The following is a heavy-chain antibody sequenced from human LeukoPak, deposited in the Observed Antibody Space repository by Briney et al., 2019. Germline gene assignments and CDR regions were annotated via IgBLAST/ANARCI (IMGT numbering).Heavy chain of an antibody. D-gene: IGHD6-13*01. J-gene: IGHJ6*03. CDR3: ARGGGAAADYSYYYMDI. V-gene: IGHV1-18*01. CDR1: GYTFTSYG. Sequence: ASVKVSCKASGYTFTSYGITWLRQAPGQGLEWMGWISAYNGNTNYAQKLQGRVTMTTDTSTSTAYMELRSLRSDDTAVYYCARGGGAAADYSYYYMDIWGKGTTFTVSS. CDR2: ISAYNGNT.